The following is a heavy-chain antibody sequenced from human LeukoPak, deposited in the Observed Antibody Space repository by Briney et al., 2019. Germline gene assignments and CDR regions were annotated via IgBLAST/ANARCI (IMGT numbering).Heavy chain of an antibody. CDR1: GFTLSSYS. Sequence: GGSLRLSCAASGFTLSSYSMNWVRQAPGKGLEWVAVIWYDGSIKYYGDSVKGRFTISRDNSKNTLYLQMNSLRAEDTAMYYCARAVGPFDFWGPGTLVIVSS. CDR3: ARAVGPFDF. J-gene: IGHJ3*01. V-gene: IGHV3-33*08. CDR2: IWYDGSIK.